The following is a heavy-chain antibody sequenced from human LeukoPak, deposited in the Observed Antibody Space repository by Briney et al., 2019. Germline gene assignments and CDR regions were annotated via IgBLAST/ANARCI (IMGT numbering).Heavy chain of an antibody. V-gene: IGHV3-53*01. Sequence: GRSLRLSCAASGFSVSTNYLTWVRQAPGKGLEWVSVIYGGGGTYYADSVKGRFTISRDNSRNTLYLQMNTLGAEDTAVYFCARGRVGATDAYDIWGQGTMVTVSS. CDR1: GFSVSTNY. CDR2: IYGGGGT. CDR3: ARGRVGATDAYDI. J-gene: IGHJ3*02. D-gene: IGHD1-26*01.